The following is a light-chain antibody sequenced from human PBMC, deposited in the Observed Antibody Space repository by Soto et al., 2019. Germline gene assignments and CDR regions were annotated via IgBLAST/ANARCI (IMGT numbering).Light chain of an antibody. CDR3: QQRINWPLT. CDR2: DAS. CDR1: QSVSNY. V-gene: IGKV3-11*01. J-gene: IGKJ4*01. Sequence: ETVLTHSPAILSLSPWERATLSSRASQSVSNYLAWYQQKPGQAPRLLIYDASNRATGIPARFIGSGSGTNFTLTIGGLEPEDSAVYYCQQRINWPLTFGGGTKVDIK.